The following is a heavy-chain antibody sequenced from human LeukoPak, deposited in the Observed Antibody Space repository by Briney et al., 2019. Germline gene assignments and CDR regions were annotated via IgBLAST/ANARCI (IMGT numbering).Heavy chain of an antibody. CDR2: ISAYNGNT. CDR1: GYTFTTYG. CDR3: ARDSKMGGYGPLNY. J-gene: IGHJ4*02. V-gene: IGHV1-18*01. Sequence: GASVRVSCKASGYTFTTYGISWVRQAPGQGLEWMGWISAYNGNTNYVQNLQGRVTMTTDTSTSTAYMELRSLRSDDTAVYYCARDSKMGGYGPLNYWGQGTLVTVSS. D-gene: IGHD2-15*01.